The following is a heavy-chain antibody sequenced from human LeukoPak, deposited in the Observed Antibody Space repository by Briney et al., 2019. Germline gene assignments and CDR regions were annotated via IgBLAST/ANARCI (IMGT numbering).Heavy chain of an antibody. D-gene: IGHD6-13*01. CDR3: ARPPGIAAAWFDP. Sequence: SETLSLTCTVSGGSISSSSYYWGWIRQPPGKGLEWIGSIYYSGSTYYNLSLKSRVTISVDTSKNQFSLKLTSVTAADTAVYYCARPPGIAAAWFDPWGQGTLVTVSS. CDR2: IYYSGST. J-gene: IGHJ5*02. V-gene: IGHV4-39*01. CDR1: GGSISSSSYY.